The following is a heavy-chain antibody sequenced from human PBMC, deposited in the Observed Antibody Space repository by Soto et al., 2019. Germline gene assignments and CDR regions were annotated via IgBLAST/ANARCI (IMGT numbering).Heavy chain of an antibody. D-gene: IGHD1-26*01. CDR3: ARNKAEWELQY. J-gene: IGHJ4*02. V-gene: IGHV1-69*02. Sequence: QVQLVQSGAEVKKPGSSVKVSCKASGGTFSSYTISWVRQAPGQGLEWMGRIIPILGIENYAQKFQGRVTITADKSTSTAYMELSSLRSEDTAVYYCARNKAEWELQYWGQGTLVTVSS. CDR2: IIPILGIE. CDR1: GGTFSSYT.